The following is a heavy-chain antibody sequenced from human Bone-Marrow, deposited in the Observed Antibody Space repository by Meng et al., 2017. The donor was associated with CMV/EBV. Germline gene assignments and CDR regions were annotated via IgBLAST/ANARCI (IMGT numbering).Heavy chain of an antibody. D-gene: IGHD2-2*01. J-gene: IGHJ6*02. Sequence: GESLKISCAASGFTFDDYGMSWVRQAPGKGLEWVSGINWNGGSTGYADSVKGRFTISRDNAKNSLYLQMNSLRAEDTALYYCARSPRRYYCSSTSCYSDYYYGMDVWSQGTTVTVSS. CDR2: INWNGGST. CDR3: ARSPRRYYCSSTSCYSDYYYGMDV. V-gene: IGHV3-20*04. CDR1: GFTFDDYG.